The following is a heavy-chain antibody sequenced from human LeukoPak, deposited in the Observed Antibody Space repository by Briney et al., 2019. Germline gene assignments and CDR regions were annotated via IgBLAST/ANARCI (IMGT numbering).Heavy chain of an antibody. V-gene: IGHV5-51*01. CDR1: GYSFSNYW. CDR3: VRQFDSGWYGSFDY. D-gene: IGHD6-19*01. CDR2: IYPGDSDT. Sequence: GESLKISCKGSGYSFSNYWIGWVRQMPGKGLESMGIIYPGDSDTRYNPSFQGQVTISADKSISTAYLQWTSLKASDTAMYYCVRQFDSGWYGSFDYWGQGTLVTVSS. J-gene: IGHJ4*02.